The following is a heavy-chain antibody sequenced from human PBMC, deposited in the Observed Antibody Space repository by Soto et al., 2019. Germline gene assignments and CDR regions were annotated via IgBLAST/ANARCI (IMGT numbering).Heavy chain of an antibody. V-gene: IGHV4-59*01. J-gene: IGHJ4*02. Sequence: PSETLSLTCAVSGGSISSYYWSWIRQPPGKELEWIGYINYSGGTTYNPSLKSRVTISVDTSKNRFSLRLSSVTAADTAVYYCARGVNFDYWGQGTLVTVPQ. D-gene: IGHD2-21*01. CDR2: INYSGGT. CDR3: ARGVNFDY. CDR1: GGSISSYY.